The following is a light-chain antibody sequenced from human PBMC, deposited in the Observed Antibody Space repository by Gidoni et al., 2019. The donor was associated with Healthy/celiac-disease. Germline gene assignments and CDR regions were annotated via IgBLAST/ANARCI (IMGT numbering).Light chain of an antibody. CDR1: QSVSSN. V-gene: IGKV3-15*01. CDR3: QQYNNWPYT. J-gene: IGKJ2*01. Sequence: EIVMTQSPATLSVSPGERATLSCRASQSVSSNLAWYQQKPGIPARFSGSGSGTEFTLTISSLQSEDFAVYYSQQYNNWPYTFGQGTKLEIK.